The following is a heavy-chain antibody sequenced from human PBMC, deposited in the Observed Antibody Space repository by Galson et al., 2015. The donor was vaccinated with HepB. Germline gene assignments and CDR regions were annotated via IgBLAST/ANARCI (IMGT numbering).Heavy chain of an antibody. V-gene: IGHV3-33*01. J-gene: IGHJ5*02. CDR1: GFSFSSYG. CDR3: ASSRA. Sequence: SLRLSCAASGFSFSSYGMHWVRQVPGKGLEWVAVIWYDGTNGNYADSVKGRFTIFRDNSKNTLFLQMNSLRAEDTAVYYCASSRAWGQGTLVTVSS. CDR2: IWYDGTNG.